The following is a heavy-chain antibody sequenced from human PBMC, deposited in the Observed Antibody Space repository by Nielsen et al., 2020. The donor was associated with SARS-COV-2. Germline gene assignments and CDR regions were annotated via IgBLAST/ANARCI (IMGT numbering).Heavy chain of an antibody. J-gene: IGHJ6*02. CDR3: ARDLIVGATRYYYGMDV. V-gene: IGHV3-30-3*01. CDR1: GFTFSSYA. Sequence: GSLRLSCAASGFTFSSYAMHWVRQAPGKGLEWVAVISYDGSNKYYADSVKGRFTISRDNAKNSLYLQMNSLRAEDTAVYYCARDLIVGATRYYYGMDVWGQGTTVTVSS. D-gene: IGHD1-26*01. CDR2: ISYDGSNK.